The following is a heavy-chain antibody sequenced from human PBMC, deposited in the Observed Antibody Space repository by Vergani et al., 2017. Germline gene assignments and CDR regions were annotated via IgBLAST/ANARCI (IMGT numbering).Heavy chain of an antibody. J-gene: IGHJ2*01. CDR3: SRGSGDNWYFDL. Sequence: QVQMQESGPGLVKPSETLSLICTVSGGSINPSSSFWGWIRQSPGKGLEWVGSINYVGRTYYIPSLQSRATVFVDTSKNQFSLNLTSVTAADTAVYYCSRGSGDNWYFDLWGRGALVTVSS. CDR2: INYVGRT. D-gene: IGHD3-10*01. V-gene: IGHV4-39*01. CDR1: GGSINPSSSF.